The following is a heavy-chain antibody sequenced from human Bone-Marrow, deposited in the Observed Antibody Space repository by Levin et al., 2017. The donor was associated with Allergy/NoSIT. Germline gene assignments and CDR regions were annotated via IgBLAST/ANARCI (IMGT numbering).Heavy chain of an antibody. CDR3: ARANQYYYYAMNV. D-gene: IGHD1-14*01. Sequence: PGGSLRLSCKTSGFTFTGYYLHWVRQAPGQALEWMGWINPNSGATNYAQKFKGRVTMTRDTAINTAHMDLNRLTSDDTAVYYCARANQYYYYAMNVWGQGTTVTVSS. CDR1: GFTFTGYY. J-gene: IGHJ6*02. CDR2: INPNSGAT. V-gene: IGHV1-2*02.